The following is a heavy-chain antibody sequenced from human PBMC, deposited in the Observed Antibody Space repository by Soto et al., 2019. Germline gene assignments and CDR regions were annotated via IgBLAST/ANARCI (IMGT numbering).Heavy chain of an antibody. Sequence: GSLRLSCAASGFTFSSYAMSWVRQAPGKGLEWVSGISGSGGSTYYADSVKGRFTISRGNSKNTLYLQMNSLRVEDMAVYYCAKGGFTVTNYGMDVWGQGTTVTVSS. CDR1: GFTFSSYA. V-gene: IGHV3-23*01. J-gene: IGHJ6*02. CDR3: AKGGFTVTNYGMDV. CDR2: ISGSGGST. D-gene: IGHD4-17*01.